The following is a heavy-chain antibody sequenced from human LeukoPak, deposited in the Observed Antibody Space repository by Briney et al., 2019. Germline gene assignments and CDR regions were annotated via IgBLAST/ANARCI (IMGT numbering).Heavy chain of an antibody. V-gene: IGHV1-69*13. J-gene: IGHJ3*02. D-gene: IGHD2-15*01. Sequence: SVKASCKASGYTFTSYDINWVRQAPGQGLEWMGGILPIFGTTNYAQKFQARVTITADESTSTAYMKMSSLRSEDTAVYYCGRVSCGGNCYSLIGTFDIWGQGTMVTVSS. CDR2: ILPIFGTT. CDR3: GRVSCGGNCYSLIGTFDI. CDR1: GYTFTSYD.